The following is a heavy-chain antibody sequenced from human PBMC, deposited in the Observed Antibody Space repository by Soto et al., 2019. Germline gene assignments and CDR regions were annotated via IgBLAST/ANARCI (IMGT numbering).Heavy chain of an antibody. CDR1: GFTFSSYG. CDR3: APRLGAFDY. CDR2: ISYDGSNK. Sequence: QVPLVESGGGVVQPGRSLRLSCAASGFTFSSYGMHWVRQAPGKGLEWVAVISYDGSNKYYADSVKGRFTISRDKSNNPLYLQMNSLRAEDTAVDYCAPRLGAFDYWGQGTLVTVSS. J-gene: IGHJ4*02. V-gene: IGHV3-30*03. D-gene: IGHD3-16*01.